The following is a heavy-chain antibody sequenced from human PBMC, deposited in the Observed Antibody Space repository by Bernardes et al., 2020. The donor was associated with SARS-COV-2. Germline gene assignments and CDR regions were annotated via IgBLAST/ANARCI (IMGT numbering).Heavy chain of an antibody. Sequence: ASVKVSCKASGYTFTSYGISWVRQAPGQGLEWMGWISTCNGNTHYAQKLQGRVTMTTDTSTSTAYMELRSLTSDDTAVYYCARGSSGYVDYWGQGTLVTVSS. CDR3: ARGSSGYVDY. J-gene: IGHJ4*02. CDR2: ISTCNGNT. CDR1: GYTFTSYG. D-gene: IGHD3-22*01. V-gene: IGHV1-18*01.